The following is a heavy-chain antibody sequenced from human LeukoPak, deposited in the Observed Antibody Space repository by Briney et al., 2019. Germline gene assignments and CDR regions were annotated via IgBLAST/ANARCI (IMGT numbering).Heavy chain of an antibody. CDR3: ARAEIIRGYSYSCVEY. V-gene: IGHV3-7*01. D-gene: IGHD5-18*01. CDR1: GFTFSNYW. CDR2: TRQDGRDM. J-gene: IGHJ4*02. Sequence: PGGSLRLSCAASGFTFSNYWMTWVRQAPGKGLEWVANTRQDGRDMYYVDSVKGRFTISRDNAKNSLYLQMNSLRAEDTAVYYCARAEIIRGYSYSCVEYWGQGTLVTVSS.